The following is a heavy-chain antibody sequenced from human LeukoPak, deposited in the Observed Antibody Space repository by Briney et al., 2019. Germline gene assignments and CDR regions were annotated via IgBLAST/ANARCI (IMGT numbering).Heavy chain of an antibody. V-gene: IGHV4-39*01. J-gene: IGHJ4*02. CDR1: GGSISSSHHY. CDR2: IYSSGST. CDR3: ARVIRTTGYYSNPKSGSFDF. Sequence: SETLSLTCAVSGGSISSSHHYWGWIRQPPGKGLEWIESIYSSGSTYYNSSLRTRVTISVDKSKNQFSLKLTSVTAADTAVYYCARVIRTTGYYSNPKSGSFDFWGQGTLVTVSS. D-gene: IGHD3-9*01.